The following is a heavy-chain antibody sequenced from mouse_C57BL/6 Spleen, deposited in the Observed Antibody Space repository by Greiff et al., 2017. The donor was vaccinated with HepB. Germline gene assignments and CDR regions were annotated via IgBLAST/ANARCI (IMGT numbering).Heavy chain of an antibody. V-gene: IGHV5-4*01. CDR2: ISDGGSYT. J-gene: IGHJ3*01. D-gene: IGHD2-4*01. CDR3: AREYDYGPFAY. CDR1: GFTFSSYA. Sequence: EVKLVESGGGLVKPGGSLKLSCAASGFTFSSYAMSWVRQTPEKRLEWVATISDGGSYTYYPDNVKGRFTISRDNAKNNLYLQMSHLKSEDTAMYYCAREYDYGPFAYWGQGTLVTVSA.